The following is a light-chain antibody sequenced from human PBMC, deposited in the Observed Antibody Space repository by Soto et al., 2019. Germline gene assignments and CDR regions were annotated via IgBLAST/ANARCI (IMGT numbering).Light chain of an antibody. V-gene: IGKV1-39*01. CDR1: QSISSY. J-gene: IGKJ1*01. CDR3: QQSYNTPPT. CDR2: VAS. Sequence: DIQMTQSPSSLSASVGDRVTITCRASQSISSYLNWYQQKPGKAPKLLIYVASSLQSGVPSRFSGSGSGTDFTLTISRLQPEDSATYFFQQSYNTPPTFGQGTKVEIK.